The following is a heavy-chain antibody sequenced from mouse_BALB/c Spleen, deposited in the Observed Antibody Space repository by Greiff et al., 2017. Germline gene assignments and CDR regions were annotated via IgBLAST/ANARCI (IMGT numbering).Heavy chain of an antibody. CDR2: ISYSGST. V-gene: IGHV3-2*02. J-gene: IGHJ4*01. Sequence: EVQLVESGPGLVKPSQSLSLTCTVTGYSITSDYAWNWIRQFPGNKLEWMGYISYSGSTSYNPSLKSRISITRDTSKNQFFLQLNSVTTEDTATYYCARRELFYAMDYWGQGTSVTVSS. CDR1: GYSITSDYA. CDR3: ARRELFYAMDY.